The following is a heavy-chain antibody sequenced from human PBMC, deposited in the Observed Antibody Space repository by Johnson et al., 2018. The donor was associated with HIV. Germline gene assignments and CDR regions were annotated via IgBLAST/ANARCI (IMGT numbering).Heavy chain of an antibody. J-gene: IGHJ3*02. CDR1: GFTFTNAW. D-gene: IGHD6-19*01. V-gene: IGHV3-13*01. Sequence: MQLVESGGGLVQPGGSLRLSCAASGFTFTNAWMTWVRQATGKGLEWVSAIGTAGDTYYPGSVKGRFPISRENAKNSLYLQMNSLRAEDTAVYYCARGDRSGWYRYAFDIWGQGTMVTVSS. CDR3: ARGDRSGWYRYAFDI. CDR2: IGTAGDT.